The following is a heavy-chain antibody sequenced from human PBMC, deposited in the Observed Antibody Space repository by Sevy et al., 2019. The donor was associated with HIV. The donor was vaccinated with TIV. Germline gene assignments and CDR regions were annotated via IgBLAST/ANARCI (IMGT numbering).Heavy chain of an antibody. CDR2: ISWNSGSI. D-gene: IGHD6-13*01. V-gene: IGHV3-9*01. J-gene: IGHJ6*02. CDR3: AKDKATSSSWYYYYGMDV. Sequence: GGSLRLSCAASGFTFDDYAMHWVRQAPGNGLEWVSGISWNSGSIGYADSVKGRFTISRDNAKNSLYLQMNSLRAEDTALYYCAKDKATSSSWYYYYGMDVLGQGTSVTVSS. CDR1: GFTFDDYA.